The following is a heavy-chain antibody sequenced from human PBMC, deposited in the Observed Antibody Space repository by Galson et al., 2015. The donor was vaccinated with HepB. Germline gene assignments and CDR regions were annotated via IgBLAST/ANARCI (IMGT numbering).Heavy chain of an antibody. Sequence: SVKVSCKASGYTFTSYGISWVRQAPGQGLEWMGWISAYNGNTNYAQKLLGRVTMTTDISTSTAYMELRSLRSDDTAVYYCAREPYYYDSSGYFGRAFDIWGQGTMVTVSS. J-gene: IGHJ3*02. D-gene: IGHD3-22*01. V-gene: IGHV1-18*04. CDR1: GYTFTSYG. CDR2: ISAYNGNT. CDR3: AREPYYYDSSGYFGRAFDI.